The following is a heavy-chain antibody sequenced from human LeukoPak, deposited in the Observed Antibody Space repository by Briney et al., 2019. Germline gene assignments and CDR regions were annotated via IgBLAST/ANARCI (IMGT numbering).Heavy chain of an antibody. J-gene: IGHJ4*02. CDR1: GFTFSSYG. V-gene: IGHV3-30*18. CDR3: AKDQGYCSSTSCYSFDY. Sequence: GRSLRLSCEASGFTFSSYGMHWVRQAPGKGLEWVAVIPYDGSNKFYADSEKGRFTISRDNFKNTLYLQMNSLRAEDTAVYYCAKDQGYCSSTSCYSFDYWGQGTLVSVSS. CDR2: IPYDGSNK. D-gene: IGHD2-2*01.